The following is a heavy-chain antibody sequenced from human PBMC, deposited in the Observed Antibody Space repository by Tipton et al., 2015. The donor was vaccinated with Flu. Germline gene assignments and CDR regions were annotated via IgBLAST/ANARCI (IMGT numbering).Heavy chain of an antibody. CDR3: ALEGYGGSMYYFDY. D-gene: IGHD4-23*01. CDR1: GYSFTSHW. J-gene: IGHJ4*02. V-gene: IGHV5-51*01. CDR2: IFPGDSDT. Sequence: QLVQSGAEVKKPGESLKISCKASGYSFTSHWIDWVRQMPGKGLEWMGIIFPGDSDTRYSPSFQGQVAISADKSLNTAYLQWSNLKASDTAMYYCALEGYGGSMYYFDYWGQGTLVTVSS.